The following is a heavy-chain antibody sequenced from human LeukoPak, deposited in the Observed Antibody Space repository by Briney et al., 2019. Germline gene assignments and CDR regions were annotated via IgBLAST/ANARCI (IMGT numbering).Heavy chain of an antibody. V-gene: IGHV4-39*01. Sequence: PSETLSLTCTGSGGSISSISYFRGWIRQPPGKGPEYMGRICNVGNTYYNPSLKSRVTIAVDTSKNRSSLKLSAVTAAETDVYYCVRLENDLGSFEIWGQGKMVTVSS. J-gene: IGHJ3*02. CDR2: ICNVGNT. CDR3: VRLENDLGSFEI. CDR1: GGSISSISYF.